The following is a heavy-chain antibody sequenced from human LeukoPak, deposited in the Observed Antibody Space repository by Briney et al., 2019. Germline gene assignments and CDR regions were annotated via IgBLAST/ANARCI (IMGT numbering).Heavy chain of an antibody. CDR2: VSNSGST. Sequence: PSETLSLTCIFSGDSISRNTIHWGWIRQAPGKGLEWIGTVSNSGSTNYNPFLKSRVTMSVDTSKNQFSLKLSSVTAADTALYYCARDVPHYYYYMDVWGKGTTVTVSS. V-gene: IGHV4-39*07. CDR3: ARDVPHYYYYMDV. J-gene: IGHJ6*03. CDR1: GDSISRNTIH.